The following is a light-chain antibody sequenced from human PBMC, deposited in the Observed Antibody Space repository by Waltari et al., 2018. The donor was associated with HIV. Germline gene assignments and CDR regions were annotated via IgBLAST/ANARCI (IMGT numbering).Light chain of an antibody. V-gene: IGKV3-11*01. Sequence: IVLTQSPVTLSLPPGAGADLSCRDSQSVGYFLAWYQQKPGQAPRLLIYAVSKRAAGTPARFSGSGSKTNFTLTISALEPEDFVVYYCQQRINWPLTFGGGTRVEI. CDR3: QQRINWPLT. CDR1: QSVGYF. J-gene: IGKJ4*01. CDR2: AVS.